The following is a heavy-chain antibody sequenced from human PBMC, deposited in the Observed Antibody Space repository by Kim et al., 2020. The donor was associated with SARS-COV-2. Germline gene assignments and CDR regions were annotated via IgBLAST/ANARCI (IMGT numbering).Heavy chain of an antibody. CDR3: AKGLRYYDILTGSIPFDY. V-gene: IGHV3-23*01. J-gene: IGHJ4*02. Sequence: KGRFTIARDNSKNTLYMQMNSLRAEDTAVYYCAKGLRYYDILTGSIPFDYWGQGTLVTVSS. D-gene: IGHD3-9*01.